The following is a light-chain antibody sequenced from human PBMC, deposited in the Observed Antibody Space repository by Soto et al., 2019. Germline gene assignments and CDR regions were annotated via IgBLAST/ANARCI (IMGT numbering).Light chain of an antibody. CDR1: QSISSW. J-gene: IGKJ3*01. CDR2: DAS. Sequence: DIQMTQSPSTLSASVGDRVTITCRASQSISSWLAWYQQKPGKAPKLLIYDASSLESGVPSRFSGSGSGTEFTLTISSLQPDDFATYYCQQYNSYSIFTFGPGTKVDI. V-gene: IGKV1-5*01. CDR3: QQYNSYSIFT.